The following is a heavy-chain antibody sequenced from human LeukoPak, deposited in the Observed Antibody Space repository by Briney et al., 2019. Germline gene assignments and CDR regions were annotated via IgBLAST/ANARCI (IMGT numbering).Heavy chain of an antibody. Sequence: GGSLRLSCAASGFTFTSFGMQWVRQTPGKGLEWVAFIRNDGDVIYYADSVKGRFTISRDNSKSTVSLQLNSLRVEDTGVYYCARGAPPYSDFWSGYCTYWGQGTLVTVSS. CDR2: IRNDGDVI. V-gene: IGHV3-30*02. CDR3: ARGAPPYSDFWSGYCTY. D-gene: IGHD3-3*01. CDR1: GFTFTSFG. J-gene: IGHJ4*02.